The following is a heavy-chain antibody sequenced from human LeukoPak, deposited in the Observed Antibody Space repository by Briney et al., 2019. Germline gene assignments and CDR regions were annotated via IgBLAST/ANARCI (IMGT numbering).Heavy chain of an antibody. D-gene: IGHD6-19*01. J-gene: IGHJ3*02. CDR1: GYTFTGYY. CDR2: INPNSGGT. CDR3: ARVMGSSGWYLDDAFDI. V-gene: IGHV1-2*02. Sequence: ASVKVSCKASGYTFTGYYMHWVRQAPGQGFEWMGWINPNSGGTNYAQKFQGRVTMTRDTSISTAYMELSRLRSDDTAVYYCARVMGSSGWYLDDAFDIWGQGTMVTVSS.